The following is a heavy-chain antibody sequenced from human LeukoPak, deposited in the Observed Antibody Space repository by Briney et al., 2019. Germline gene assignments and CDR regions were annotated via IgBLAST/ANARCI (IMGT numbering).Heavy chain of an antibody. V-gene: IGHV4-4*07. CDR3: ARGRSENWFDP. CDR1: GDSISTYY. Sequence: SETLSLTCTVSGDSISTYYWSWIRQPAGKGLEWIGRIFTSGSTNYNPSLKSRVTMSVDTSKNQFSLKLSSVTAADTAVYYCARGRSENWFDPWGQGTLVTVSS. CDR2: IFTSGST. J-gene: IGHJ5*02. D-gene: IGHD6-19*01.